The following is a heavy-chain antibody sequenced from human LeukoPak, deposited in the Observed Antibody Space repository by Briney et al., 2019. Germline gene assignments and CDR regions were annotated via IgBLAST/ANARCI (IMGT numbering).Heavy chain of an antibody. CDR1: GYTLTELS. D-gene: IGHD2-2*01. Sequence: GASVKVSCKVSGYTLTELSMHWVRQAPGKGLEWMGGFDPEDGETIYAQKFQGRVTMTGDTSTDTAYMELSSLRSEDTAVYYCATNRIVVVPAAMWGGWFDPWGQGTLVTVPS. CDR2: FDPEDGET. V-gene: IGHV1-24*01. J-gene: IGHJ5*02. CDR3: ATNRIVVVPAAMWGGWFDP.